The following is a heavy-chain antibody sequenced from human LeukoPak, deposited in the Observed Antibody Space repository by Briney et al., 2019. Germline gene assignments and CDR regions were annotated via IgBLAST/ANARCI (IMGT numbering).Heavy chain of an antibody. Sequence: GGSLRLSCVGSGVIVRSNYMTWVRQAPGKGLEWVSILYHGGSTYYADSVKGRFTISRDNSKNTLYLQMNSLRAEDTAVYYCANSNHNYDYVWGSYRYAFDIWGQGTMVTVSS. CDR2: LYHGGST. CDR3: ANSNHNYDYVWGSYRYAFDI. V-gene: IGHV3-66*02. CDR1: GVIVRSNY. D-gene: IGHD3-16*02. J-gene: IGHJ3*02.